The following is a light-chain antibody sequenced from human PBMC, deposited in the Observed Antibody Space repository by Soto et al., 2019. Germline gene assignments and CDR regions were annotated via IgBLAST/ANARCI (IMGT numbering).Light chain of an antibody. J-gene: IGKJ1*01. CDR2: GAS. CDR3: QQYGTSPRT. CDR1: QSVSSSY. Sequence: ETVLTKSPGTLSLSPGERATLSCRASQSVSSSYLSWYQQKPGQAPRLPIYGASSRATGIPDRFSGSGSGTDFTLTISRLEPEAFAVYYCQQYGTSPRTFGQRTKVEIK. V-gene: IGKV3-20*01.